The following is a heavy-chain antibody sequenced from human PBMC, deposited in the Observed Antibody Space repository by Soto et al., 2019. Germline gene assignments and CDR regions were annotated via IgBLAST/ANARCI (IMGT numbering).Heavy chain of an antibody. D-gene: IGHD1-26*01. CDR1: GFTFSSYS. CDR3: AGHLASRYSDSWYKGWHIDC. CDR2: ISSTTSHI. J-gene: IGHJ4*02. V-gene: IGHV3-21*01. Sequence: GGSLRLSCAASGFTFSSYSMNWVRQAPGKGLEWVSSISSTTSHIYYTDSVQGRFTISRDNAKNSLYLQMDSLRAEDTAMYYCAGHLASRYSDSWYKGWHIDCWGQGTLVTVS.